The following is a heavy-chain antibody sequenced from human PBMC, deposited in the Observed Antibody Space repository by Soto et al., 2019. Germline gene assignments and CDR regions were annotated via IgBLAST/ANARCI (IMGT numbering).Heavy chain of an antibody. D-gene: IGHD3-9*01. CDR3: ARESHDILTGPPWVWYFDL. CDR1: GGSFSGHY. J-gene: IGHJ2*01. Sequence: QVQLQQWGAGPLRPLETLSLTCGASGGSFSGHYWAWIRQSPGKGLEWIGEINDRGSINYNPSLKSRVSISVDTSKNHYSLNLRSVTAADTAVYYCARESHDILTGPPWVWYFDLWGRGTLVTVSS. V-gene: IGHV4-34*01. CDR2: INDRGSI.